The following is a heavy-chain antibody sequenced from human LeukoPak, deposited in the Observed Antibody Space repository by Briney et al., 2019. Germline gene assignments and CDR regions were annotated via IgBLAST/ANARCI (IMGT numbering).Heavy chain of an antibody. CDR3: TRKGGSRPSDAFDI. CDR2: IKQDGSQK. Sequence: GGSLRLSCAASGFTFSSYWMSWVRKAPGKGLEWVANIKQDGSQKYYVDSVKGRFTISRDNAKNSLYLQMNSLRADDTAVYYCTRKGGSRPSDAFDIWGQGTMVTVSS. J-gene: IGHJ3*02. V-gene: IGHV3-7*01. D-gene: IGHD2-15*01. CDR1: GFTFSSYW.